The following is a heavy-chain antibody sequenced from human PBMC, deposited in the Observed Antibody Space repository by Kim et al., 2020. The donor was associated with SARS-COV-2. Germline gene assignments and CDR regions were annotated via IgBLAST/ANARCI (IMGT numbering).Heavy chain of an antibody. CDR3: ARDLDCSSTICYRT. CDR2: ISSSGSTT. D-gene: IGHD2-2*01. Sequence: GGSLRLSCAASGFTFSDYYMSWIRQAPGKGLEWVSYISSSGSTTYYVDSVKGRFTISRDNAKNSLYLQMNSLRAEDTAVYYCARDLDCSSTICYRTWGQGTLVTVSS. J-gene: IGHJ1*01. V-gene: IGHV3-11*01. CDR1: GFTFSDYY.